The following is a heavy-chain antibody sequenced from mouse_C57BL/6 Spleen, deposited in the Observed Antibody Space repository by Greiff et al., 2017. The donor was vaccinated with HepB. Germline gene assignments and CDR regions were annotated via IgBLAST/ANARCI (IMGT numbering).Heavy chain of an antibody. J-gene: IGHJ3*01. V-gene: IGHV1-55*01. Sequence: QVQLQQPGAELVKPGASVKMSCKASGYTFTSYWITWVKQRPGQGLEWIGDIYPGSGSTNYNEKFKSKATLTVDTSSSTAYMQLSSLTSEDSAVYYCAREFITTVVAAFAYWGQGTLVTVSA. CDR1: GYTFTSYW. D-gene: IGHD1-1*01. CDR2: IYPGSGST. CDR3: AREFITTVVAAFAY.